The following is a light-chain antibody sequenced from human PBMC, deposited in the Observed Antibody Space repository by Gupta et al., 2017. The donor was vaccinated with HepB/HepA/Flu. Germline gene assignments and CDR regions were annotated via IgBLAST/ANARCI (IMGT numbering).Light chain of an antibody. CDR3: QVWDSSSEHVV. V-gene: IGLV3-21*03. Sequence: SYVLTQPSSVSVAPGKTARITRGGNNIGSKSVHWYQQKPGQAPVLIVYDDSDRRSGIPERFSGSNSENTATLTISRVEAGDEADYYCQVWDSSSEHVVFGGGTKLTVL. CDR1: NIGSKS. CDR2: DDS. J-gene: IGLJ2*01.